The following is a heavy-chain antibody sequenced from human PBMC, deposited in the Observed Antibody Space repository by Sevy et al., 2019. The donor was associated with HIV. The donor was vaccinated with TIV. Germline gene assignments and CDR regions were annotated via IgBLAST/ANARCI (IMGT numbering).Heavy chain of an antibody. CDR1: GFTFSSYD. CDR3: ARERYSTTRGYYYGMDV. V-gene: IGHV3-13*01. CDR2: IGTAGDT. D-gene: IGHD5-12*01. J-gene: IGHJ6*02. Sequence: GGSLRLSCAASGFTFSSYDMHWVRQATGKGLEWVSAIGTAGDTYYPGSVKGRFTISRENAKNSLYLQMNGLRAGETAVYYCARERYSTTRGYYYGMDVWGQGTTVTVSS.